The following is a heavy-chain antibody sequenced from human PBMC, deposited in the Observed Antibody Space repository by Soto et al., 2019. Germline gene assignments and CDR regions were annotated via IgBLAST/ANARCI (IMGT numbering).Heavy chain of an antibody. J-gene: IGHJ6*02. D-gene: IGHD3-10*01. Sequence: QVQLVQSGAEVKKPGSSVNVSCKASGGTFSSYAISWVRQAPGQGLEWMGGIIPIFGTANYAQKFQGRVTIPADKSTSKAYMELSSLRSEDTAVYYCAREPQGIPYGMDVWGQGTTVTVSS. CDR2: IIPIFGTA. CDR3: AREPQGIPYGMDV. V-gene: IGHV1-69*06. CDR1: GGTFSSYA.